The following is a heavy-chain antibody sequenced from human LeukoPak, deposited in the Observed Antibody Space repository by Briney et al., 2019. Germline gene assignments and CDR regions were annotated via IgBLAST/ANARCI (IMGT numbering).Heavy chain of an antibody. V-gene: IGHV3-21*01. CDR1: GFTFSSYS. D-gene: IGHD5-18*01. CDR2: ISSSSSYI. Sequence: PGGSLRLSCAASGFTFSSYSMNWVRQAPGKGLEWVSSISSSSSYIYYADSVKGRFTISRDNAKNSLYLQMNSLRAEDTAVYYCARVVDTATKNDYWGQGTLVTVSS. CDR3: ARVVDTATKNDY. J-gene: IGHJ4*02.